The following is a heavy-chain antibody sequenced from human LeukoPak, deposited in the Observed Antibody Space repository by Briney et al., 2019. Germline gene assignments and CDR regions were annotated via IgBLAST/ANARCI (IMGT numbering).Heavy chain of an antibody. J-gene: IGHJ4*02. CDR3: ARGPSGGNGFSY. Sequence: GGSLGLSCAASGFTFSSYWMSWVRQAPGKGLEWVANIKQDGSERYYVDSVKGRFTISRDNAKNSLYLQMNSPRAVDTAVYYCARGPSGGNGFSYWGLGTLVTVSS. CDR2: IKQDGSER. CDR1: GFTFSSYW. D-gene: IGHD2-15*01. V-gene: IGHV3-7*04.